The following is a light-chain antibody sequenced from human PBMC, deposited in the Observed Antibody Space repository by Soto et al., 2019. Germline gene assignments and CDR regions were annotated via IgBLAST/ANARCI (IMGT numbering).Light chain of an antibody. CDR2: DVG. CDR3: SSYTSSSTYV. J-gene: IGLJ1*01. Sequence: QSVLTQPASLSGSPGQSITISCTGTSSDVGGYNSVSWYQQHPGKAPKLVIYDVGNRPSGASDRFSGSKSGNTASLTISGLQAEDEAEYYCSSYTSSSTYVFGAGTKVTVL. V-gene: IGLV2-14*01. CDR1: SSDVGGYNS.